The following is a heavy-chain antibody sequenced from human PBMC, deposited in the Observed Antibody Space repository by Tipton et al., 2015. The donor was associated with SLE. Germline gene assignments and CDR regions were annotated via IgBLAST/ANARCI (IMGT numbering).Heavy chain of an antibody. CDR1: GGSISTYY. Sequence: TLSLTCTVSGGSISTYYWSWIRQPPKQGLEWIGWIYHTGSTDYNPSLKSRVTISVDTSKNQFSLRLSSVTAADTAVYYCARGGGSISGRWFDPWGRGTLVIVSS. CDR2: IYHTGST. D-gene: IGHD6-6*01. J-gene: IGHJ5*02. CDR3: ARGGGSISGRWFDP. V-gene: IGHV4-59*12.